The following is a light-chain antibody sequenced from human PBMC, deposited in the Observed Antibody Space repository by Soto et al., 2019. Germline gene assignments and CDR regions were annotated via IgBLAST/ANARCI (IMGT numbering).Light chain of an antibody. CDR3: QSYDSSLSGDVV. V-gene: IGLV1-44*01. CDR2: NND. J-gene: IGLJ2*01. CDR1: NSNIGDNT. Sequence: QSVLTQPPSASGTPGQRVAISCSGSNSNIGDNTVHWYQQLPGTAPKVVIYNNDRRPSGVPDRFSGSKSDTSASLAISGLQFEDEADYYCQSYDSSLSGDVVFGGGTKVTVL.